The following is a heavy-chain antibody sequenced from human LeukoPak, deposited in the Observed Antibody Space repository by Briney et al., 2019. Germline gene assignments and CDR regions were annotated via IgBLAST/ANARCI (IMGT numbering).Heavy chain of an antibody. V-gene: IGHV4-34*01. J-gene: IGHJ6*04. CDR1: GGSFSGYY. D-gene: IGHD3-10*01. CDR2: INHSGST. Sequence: SETLSLTCAVYGGSFSGYYWSGIRQPPGKGLEWIGEINHSGSTNYNPSLKSRVTISVDTSKNQFSLKLSSVTAADTAVYYCARGGGGYGSGTPHYYYGMDVWGKGTTVTVSS. CDR3: ARGGGGYGSGTPHYYYGMDV.